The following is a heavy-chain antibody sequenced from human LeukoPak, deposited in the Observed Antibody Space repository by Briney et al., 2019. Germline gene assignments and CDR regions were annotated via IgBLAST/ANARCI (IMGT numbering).Heavy chain of an antibody. J-gene: IGHJ4*02. CDR3: ARQKLDYDYVWGSYRFDY. Sequence: PSETLSLTCTVSGGSISSSSYYWGWIRQPPGKGLEWIGSIYYSGSTYYNPSLKSRVTISVDTSKNQFSLKLSSVTAADTAVYYCARQKLDYDYVWGSYRFDYWGQGTLVTVSS. CDR1: GGSISSSSYY. D-gene: IGHD3-16*02. V-gene: IGHV4-39*01. CDR2: IYYSGST.